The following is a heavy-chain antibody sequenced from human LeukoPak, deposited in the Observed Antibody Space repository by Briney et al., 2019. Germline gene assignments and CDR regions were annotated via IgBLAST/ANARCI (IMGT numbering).Heavy chain of an antibody. CDR1: GFTFSSYS. D-gene: IGHD2-2*01. J-gene: IGHJ4*02. CDR2: IKSSSSYI. V-gene: IGHV3-21*01. Sequence: GGSLRLSCAASGFTFSSYSMNWVRQAPGKGLEWVSSIKSSSSYIYYADSVKGRFTISRDNAKNSLYLQMNSLRAEDTAVYYCAKICSSTSCYSDYWGQGTLVTVSS. CDR3: AKICSSTSCYSDY.